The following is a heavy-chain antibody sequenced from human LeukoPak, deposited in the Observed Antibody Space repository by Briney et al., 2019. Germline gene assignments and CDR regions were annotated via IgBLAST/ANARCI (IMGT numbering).Heavy chain of an antibody. CDR2: ISYDGSNK. CDR1: GFTFSSYG. D-gene: IGHD5-18*01. J-gene: IGHJ3*02. Sequence: GGSLRLSCAASGFTFSSYGMHWVRQAPGKGLEWVAVISYDGSNKYYADSVKGRFTISRDNSKNTLYLQMNRLRDEDTAVYYCAKARGYSPSDAFDIWGQGTMVTVSS. CDR3: AKARGYSPSDAFDI. V-gene: IGHV3-30*18.